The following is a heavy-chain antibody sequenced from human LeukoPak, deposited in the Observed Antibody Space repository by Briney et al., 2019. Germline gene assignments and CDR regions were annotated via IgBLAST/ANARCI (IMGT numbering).Heavy chain of an antibody. Sequence: GGSLRLSCAASGFTFGIYDMHWVRQAPGKALEWVAFISDGGTNKHYADFVEGRFAISRDNSKNTVYLQMNSLRPEDTALYYCASLKRLEFYFEDWGQGTLVAVSS. V-gene: IGHV3-30*03. CDR3: ASLKRLEFYFED. D-gene: IGHD1-1*01. J-gene: IGHJ4*02. CDR1: GFTFGIYD. CDR2: ISDGGTNK.